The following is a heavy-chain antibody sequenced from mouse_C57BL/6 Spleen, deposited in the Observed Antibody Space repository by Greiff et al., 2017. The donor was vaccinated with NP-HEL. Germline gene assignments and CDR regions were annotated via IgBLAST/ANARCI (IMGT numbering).Heavy chain of an antibody. CDR2: ISYDGSN. J-gene: IGHJ3*01. CDR3: AYFYYDYDERLAY. V-gene: IGHV3-6*01. D-gene: IGHD2-4*01. CDR1: GYSITSGYY. Sequence: EVQLQQSGPGLVKPSQSLSLTCSVTGYSITSGYYWNWIRQFPGNKLEWRGYISYDGSNNYNPSLKNRISITRDTSKNQFFLKLNSVTTEDTATDYCAYFYYDYDERLAYWGQGTLVTVSA.